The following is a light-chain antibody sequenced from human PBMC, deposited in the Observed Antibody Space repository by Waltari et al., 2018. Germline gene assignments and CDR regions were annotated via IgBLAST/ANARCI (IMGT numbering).Light chain of an antibody. CDR3: QQYNSWRT. CDR2: GAS. CDR1: QRIARN. Sequence: EIVMTQYPPTLSESPGERATLSCRASQRIARNLAGSQQNPGQAPRLLMYGASTRATGIPARFSGSGSGTDFTLTISSLQSEDSAVYYCQQYNSWRTFGQGTKLEIK. J-gene: IGKJ2*01. V-gene: IGKV3-15*01.